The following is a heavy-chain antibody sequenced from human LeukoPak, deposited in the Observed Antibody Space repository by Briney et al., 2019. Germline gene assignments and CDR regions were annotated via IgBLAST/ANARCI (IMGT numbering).Heavy chain of an antibody. CDR2: IYYSGST. D-gene: IGHD1-26*01. J-gene: IGHJ4*02. CDR1: GGSISSYY. V-gene: IGHV4-59*01. Sequence: SETLSLTCTVSGGSISSYYWSWIRQPPGKGLEWIGYIYYSGSTNYNPSLKSRVTISVDTSKNQFSLKLSSVTAADTAVYYCARARVFGAPFDYWGQGTLVTVSS. CDR3: ARARVFGAPFDY.